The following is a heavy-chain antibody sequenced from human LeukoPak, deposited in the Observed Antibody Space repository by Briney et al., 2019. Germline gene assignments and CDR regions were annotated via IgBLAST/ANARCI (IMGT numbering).Heavy chain of an antibody. CDR2: ISSSGYTI. CDR1: GFTFSIYE. Sequence: GGSLRLSCAVSGFTFSIYEMNWVRQAPGKGLEGVSYISSSGYTIYYADSVKGRFTIHRDNAKHSMHLQMNSLRAEDTSVYYCVRGRSAGYFDYWGQGTMVTVSS. V-gene: IGHV3-48*03. J-gene: IGHJ4*02. CDR3: VRGRSAGYFDY.